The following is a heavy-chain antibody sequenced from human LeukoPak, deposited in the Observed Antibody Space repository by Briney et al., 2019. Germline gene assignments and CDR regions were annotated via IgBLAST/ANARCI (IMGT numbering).Heavy chain of an antibody. Sequence: ASVKVSCKASGYTFTSYGISWVRQAPGQGLEWMGWISAYNDNTNYAQKLQGRVTMTTDTSTSTAYMELRSLRSDDTAVYYCARDYGDYVGLTFGYWGQGTLVTVSS. CDR2: ISAYNDNT. CDR3: ARDYGDYVGLTFGY. V-gene: IGHV1-18*01. D-gene: IGHD4-17*01. CDR1: GYTFTSYG. J-gene: IGHJ4*02.